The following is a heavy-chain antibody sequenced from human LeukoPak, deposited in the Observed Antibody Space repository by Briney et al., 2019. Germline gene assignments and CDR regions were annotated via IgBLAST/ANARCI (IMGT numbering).Heavy chain of an antibody. CDR1: GGSFSGYY. CDR2: INHSGST. J-gene: IGHJ4*02. Sequence: SETLSLTCAVYGGSFSGYYWSWIRQPPEKGLEWIGEINHSGSTNYNPSLKSRVTISVDTSKNQFSLKLSSVTAADTAVYYCATTASSGGYGARYWGQGTLVTVSS. CDR3: ATTASSGGYGARY. D-gene: IGHD4-17*01. V-gene: IGHV4-34*01.